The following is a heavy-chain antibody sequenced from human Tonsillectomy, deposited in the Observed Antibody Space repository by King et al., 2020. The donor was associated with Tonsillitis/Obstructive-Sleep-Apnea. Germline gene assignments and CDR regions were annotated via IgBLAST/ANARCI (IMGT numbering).Heavy chain of an antibody. CDR3: ASGGHLDY. CDR1: GFTFSNFW. J-gene: IGHJ4*02. D-gene: IGHD3-16*01. Sequence: VQLVESGGGLVQPGGSLILSCAASGFTFSNFWMSWVRQAPGKGLEWVANINGGGSEKYYVDSVKGRFTISRDKATNSGCLQMNSLSAEDTAVYYCASGGHLDYWGQGTLVSVSS. CDR2: INGGGSEK. V-gene: IGHV3-7*02.